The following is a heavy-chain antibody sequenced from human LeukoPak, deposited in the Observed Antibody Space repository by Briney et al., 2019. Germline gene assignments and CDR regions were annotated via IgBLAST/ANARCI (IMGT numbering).Heavy chain of an antibody. D-gene: IGHD2-2*01. CDR3: ARHRHICSSTSCYPDYYYYMDV. Sequence: GESLKISCKGSGYSFTSYWIGWVRQMPGKGLEWMGIIYPGDSDTRYSPSFQGQVTISADKSISTAYLQWSSLKASDTAMYYCARHRHICSSTSCYPDYYYYMDVWGKGTTVTVSS. CDR1: GYSFTSYW. V-gene: IGHV5-51*01. J-gene: IGHJ6*03. CDR2: IYPGDSDT.